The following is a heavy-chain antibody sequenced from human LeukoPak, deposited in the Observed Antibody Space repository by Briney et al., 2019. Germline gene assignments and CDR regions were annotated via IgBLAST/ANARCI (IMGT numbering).Heavy chain of an antibody. V-gene: IGHV1-69*05. Sequence: ASVKVSCKASGGTFISYAISWVRQAPGQGLEWMGRIIPIFGTANYAQKFQGRVTITTDESTTTAYMQLSSLRSEDTAVYYCARDTPDNWNDMGRRDYYMDVWGKGTTVTVSS. CDR2: IIPIFGTA. J-gene: IGHJ6*03. D-gene: IGHD1-20*01. CDR3: ARDTPDNWNDMGRRDYYMDV. CDR1: GGTFISYA.